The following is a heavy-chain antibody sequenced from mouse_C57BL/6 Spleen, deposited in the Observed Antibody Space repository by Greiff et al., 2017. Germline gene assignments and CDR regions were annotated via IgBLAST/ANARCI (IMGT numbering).Heavy chain of an antibody. CDR2: IDPETGGT. V-gene: IGHV1-15*01. J-gene: IGHJ2*01. CDR1: GYTFTDYE. D-gene: IGHD4-1*01. Sequence: VKLQESGAELVRPGASVTLSCKASGYTFTDYEMHWVKQTPVHGLEWIGAIDPETGGTAYNQKFKGKAILTADKSSSTAYMELRSLTSEDSAVYYCTRSGTPDYFDYWGQGTTLTVSS. CDR3: TRSGTPDYFDY.